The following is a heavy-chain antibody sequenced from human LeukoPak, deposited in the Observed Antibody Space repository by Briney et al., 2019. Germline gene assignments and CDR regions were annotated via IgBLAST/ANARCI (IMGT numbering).Heavy chain of an antibody. CDR2: VKHDGSEK. CDR1: GFTFSSYW. Sequence: GGSLRLSCAASGFTFSSYWMSWVRQAPGKGLEWVANVKHDGSEKYYVDSVKGRFTISRDNAKNSLYLQMNSLRAEDTAVYYCARDGLSIPYYYDSSGYSPFDYWGQGTLVTVSS. CDR3: ARDGLSIPYYYDSSGYSPFDY. V-gene: IGHV3-7*01. D-gene: IGHD3-22*01. J-gene: IGHJ4*02.